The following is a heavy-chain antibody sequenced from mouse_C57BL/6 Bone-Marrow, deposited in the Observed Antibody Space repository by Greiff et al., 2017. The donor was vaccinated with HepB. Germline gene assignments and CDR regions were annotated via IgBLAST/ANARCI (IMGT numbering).Heavy chain of an antibody. D-gene: IGHD6-1*01. V-gene: IGHV10-1*01. CDR2: IRSKSNNYAT. CDR3: VRGQPRAMDY. J-gene: IGHJ4*01. Sequence: EVQVVESGGGLVQPKGSLKLSCAASGFSFNTYAMNWVRQAPGKGLEWVARIRSKSNNYATYYADSVKDRFTISRDDSESMLYLQMNNLKTEDTAMYYCVRGQPRAMDYWGQGTSVTVSS. CDR1: GFSFNTYA.